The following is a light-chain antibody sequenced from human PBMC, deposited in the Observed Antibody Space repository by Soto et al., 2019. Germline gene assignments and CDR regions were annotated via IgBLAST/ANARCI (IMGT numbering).Light chain of an antibody. CDR3: QQRSSWPLT. J-gene: IGKJ4*01. Sequence: EVVLAQSPATLSLSPGDRATLSCRANESVSTYLAWYQQKPGQSPRLLIYDTSKRATGIPARFSGSGSGTDFTLTIVSLEPEDFVFYYCQQRSSWPLTFGGGTKGDIK. CDR2: DTS. V-gene: IGKV3-11*01. CDR1: ESVSTY.